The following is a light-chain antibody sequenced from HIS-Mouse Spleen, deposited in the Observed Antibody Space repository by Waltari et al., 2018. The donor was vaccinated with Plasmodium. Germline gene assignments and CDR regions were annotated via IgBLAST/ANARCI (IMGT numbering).Light chain of an antibody. V-gene: IGLV3-10*01. CDR2: EDS. CDR1: ALPNKY. J-gene: IGLJ3*02. CDR3: YSTDSSGNHRV. Sequence: SYELTQPPSVSVSPGQTARLTCPGDALPNKYPYWYQQESGQPPVLVIYEDSKRPSGIPERFSGSSSGTMATLTISGAQVEDEADYYCYSTDSSGNHRVFGGGTKLTVL.